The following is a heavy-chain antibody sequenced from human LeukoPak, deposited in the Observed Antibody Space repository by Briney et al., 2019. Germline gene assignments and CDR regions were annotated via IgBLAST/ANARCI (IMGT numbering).Heavy chain of an antibody. J-gene: IGHJ4*02. CDR2: ISYDGSNK. CDR1: GFTFSSYG. V-gene: IGHV3-30*18. D-gene: IGHD5-18*01. Sequence: QPGRSLRLSCAASGFTFSSYGMHWVRQAPGKGLEWVAVISYDGSNKYYADSVKGRFTISRDNSKNTLYLQMNSLRAEDTAVYYCAKDLYSYGYRHPTPGDYWGQGTLVTVSS. CDR3: AKDLYSYGYRHPTPGDY.